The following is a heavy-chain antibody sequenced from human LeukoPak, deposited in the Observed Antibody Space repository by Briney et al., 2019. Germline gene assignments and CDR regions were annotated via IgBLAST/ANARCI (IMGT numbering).Heavy chain of an antibody. CDR3: AGDSPPV. CDR2: IYTSGST. V-gene: IGHV4-61*02. J-gene: IGHJ4*02. CDR1: GGSISSGSYY. Sequence: PSETLSLTCTVSGGSISSGSYYWSWIRQPAGKGLEWIGRIYTSGSTNYNPSLKSRVTISVDTSKSQVFLNLNSLTAADTAVYYCAGDSPPVWGRGILVAVTS.